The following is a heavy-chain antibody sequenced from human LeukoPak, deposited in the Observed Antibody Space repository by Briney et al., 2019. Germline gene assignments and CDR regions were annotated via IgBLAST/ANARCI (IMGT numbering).Heavy chain of an antibody. V-gene: IGHV3-23*01. CDR1: GFTFSTYD. Sequence: GGSLRLSCAASGFTFSTYDMSWVRQAPTKGLEWVSAIGGDGGTTYADSVKGRFTISRDNSKNTLYLQMNSLRAEDTAIHYCAKTIPYWYFDLWGHGTLVTVSS. CDR3: AKTIPYWYFDL. CDR2: IGGDGGTT. D-gene: IGHD5-24*01. J-gene: IGHJ2*01.